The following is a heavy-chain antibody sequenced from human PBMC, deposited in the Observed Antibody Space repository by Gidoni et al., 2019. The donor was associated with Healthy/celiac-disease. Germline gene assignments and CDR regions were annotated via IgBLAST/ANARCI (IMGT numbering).Heavy chain of an antibody. D-gene: IGHD2-2*01. V-gene: IGHV1-18*01. CDR1: GYTFTSYG. J-gene: IGHJ6*02. CDR3: ARDPPIVVVPAAMFNYYYGMDV. Sequence: QVQLVQSGAEVKKPGASVKVSCKPSGYTFTSYGISWVRQAPGQGLEWMGWISAYNGNTNYAQKLQGRVTMTTDTSTSTAYMELRSLRSDDTAVYYCARDPPIVVVPAAMFNYYYGMDVWGQGTTVTVSS. CDR2: ISAYNGNT.